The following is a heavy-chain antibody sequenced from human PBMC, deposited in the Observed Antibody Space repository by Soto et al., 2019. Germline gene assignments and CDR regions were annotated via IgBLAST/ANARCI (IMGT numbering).Heavy chain of an antibody. CDR1: GASISSGDYF. CDR3: ARGRVVLPAAVMFTCRDP. Sequence: SETLSLTCTVSGASISSGDYFWSWNRQSPGQGLQWLGYIYDSGSSYYNPSLKSRVTIAVDRSKTQFTLKMSSVPAADTAVYYCARGRVVLPAAVMFTCRDPWGQGALVTVSS. V-gene: IGHV4-30-4*01. J-gene: IGHJ5*02. D-gene: IGHD2-2*01. CDR2: IYDSGSS.